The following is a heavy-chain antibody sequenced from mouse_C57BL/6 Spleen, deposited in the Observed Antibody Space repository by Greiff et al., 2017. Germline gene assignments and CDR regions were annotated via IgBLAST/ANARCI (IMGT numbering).Heavy chain of an antibody. D-gene: IGHD2-3*01. J-gene: IGHJ2*01. V-gene: IGHV1-81*01. CDR3: ERREDGYLFFDY. Sequence: QVQLQQSGAELARPGASVKLSCKASGYTFTSYGISWVKQRTGQGLEWIGEIYPRSGNTYYNEKFKGKATLTADKSSSTAYMELRSLTSEDSAVYFCERREDGYLFFDYWGQGTTLTVSS. CDR1: GYTFTSYG. CDR2: IYPRSGNT.